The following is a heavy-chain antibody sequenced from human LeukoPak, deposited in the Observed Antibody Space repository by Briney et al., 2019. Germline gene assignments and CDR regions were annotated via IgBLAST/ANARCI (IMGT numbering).Heavy chain of an antibody. CDR2: IYTNGGT. CDR1: GASMSTYY. CDR3: ARDQTKLGANGNWLAP. D-gene: IGHD1-26*01. Sequence: SETLSLTCTVSGASMSTYYWSWIRQPAGKGLEWIGRIYTNGGTSYNPSLKSRVTMSVDRSKNQLSLKLSSVTAADTAVYFCARDQTKLGANGNWLAPWGQGILVTVSS. V-gene: IGHV4-4*07. J-gene: IGHJ5*02.